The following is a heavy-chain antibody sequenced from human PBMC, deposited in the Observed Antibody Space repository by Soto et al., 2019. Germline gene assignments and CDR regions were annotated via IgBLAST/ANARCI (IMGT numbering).Heavy chain of an antibody. J-gene: IGHJ6*03. Sequence: PSETLSLTCAVSGVSISKYYWSWRRQSPGRGLEWIGYNHYSGGTNYNPSLKSRVTISVDTSKNQFLLKLTSVTAADTAVYYCARAPGYYYMDVWGKGTTVTVSS. CDR1: GVSISKYY. CDR3: ARAPGYYYMDV. V-gene: IGHV4-59*01. CDR2: NHYSGGT.